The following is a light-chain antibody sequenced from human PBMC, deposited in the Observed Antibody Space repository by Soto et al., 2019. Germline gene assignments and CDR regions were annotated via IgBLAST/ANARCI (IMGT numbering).Light chain of an antibody. V-gene: IGKV3D-15*01. J-gene: IGKJ5*01. CDR2: DAS. Sequence: EIVLTQSPGTLSLSPGVRATLSCRASQSVSSNYLAWYQEKPGQAPRLLIYDASTRATGIPARFSGSGSGTEFILTISSLQSEDFGVYYCQQYNNWPPITFGQGTRLEI. CDR3: QQYNNWPPIT. CDR1: QSVSSN.